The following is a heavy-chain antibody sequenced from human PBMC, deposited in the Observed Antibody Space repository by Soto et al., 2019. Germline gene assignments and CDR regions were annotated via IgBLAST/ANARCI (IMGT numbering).Heavy chain of an antibody. CDR1: GFTFSSYW. V-gene: IGHV3-7*01. CDR2: IKQDGSEE. CDR3: AREIAARL. D-gene: IGHD6-6*01. Sequence: EVQLVESGGGLVQPGGSLRLSCAASGFTFSSYWMSWFRQAPGKGLEWVANIKQDGSEENYVDSVEGRFTISRDNAKNALYLPMNSLRVEDTAVYYCAREIAARLWGKGTTVTVSS. J-gene: IGHJ6*04.